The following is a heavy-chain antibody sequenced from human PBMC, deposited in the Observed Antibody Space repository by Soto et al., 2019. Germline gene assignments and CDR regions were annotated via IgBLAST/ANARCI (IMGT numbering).Heavy chain of an antibody. V-gene: IGHV4-59*08. CDR1: GGSISSHY. CDR2: IHYSGST. J-gene: IGHJ5*02. CDR3: ARHVYGLESYYSPWFLDP. Sequence: QVQLQESGPGLVQPSETLSLTCVVSGGSISSHYLSWIRQPPGKGLEWIGYIHYSGSTNYNPSFQSRVTMSVDTSTNQFSLNLTSVTASDPAVYYCARHVYGLESYYSPWFLDPWGQGTLVTVSA. D-gene: IGHD3-10*01.